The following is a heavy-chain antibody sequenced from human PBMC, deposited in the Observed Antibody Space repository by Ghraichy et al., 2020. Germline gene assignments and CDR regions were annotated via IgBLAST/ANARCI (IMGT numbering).Heavy chain of an antibody. D-gene: IGHD5-18*01. CDR1: GFTFGSFW. CDR3: ARQYSSGYGGDYFDF. CDR2: IKQDGGEK. Sequence: GGSLRLSCAASGFTFGSFWMSWVRQAPGKRLEWVAKIKQDGGEKNYADSVKGRTTISRDNAKNSLYLQLNSLRVEDTAVYYCARQYSSGYGGDYFDFWGQGTLVTVSS. V-gene: IGHV3-7*01. J-gene: IGHJ4*02.